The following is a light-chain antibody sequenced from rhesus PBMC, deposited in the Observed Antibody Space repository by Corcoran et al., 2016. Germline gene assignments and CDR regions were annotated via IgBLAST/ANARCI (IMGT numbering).Light chain of an antibody. V-gene: IGKV1-28*02. J-gene: IGKJ2*01. CDR2: ATS. CDR3: PQRCCLPYG. Sequence: DIQMTQSPSSLSASVGDTVTITRRASQGLTSYLNRFQQKPGKAPKLLLYATSSLQSGVPKRFSGIGPGTDFTLTIRRLQPEAFATYYCPQRCCLPYGFGQVTKVEIK. CDR1: QGLTSY.